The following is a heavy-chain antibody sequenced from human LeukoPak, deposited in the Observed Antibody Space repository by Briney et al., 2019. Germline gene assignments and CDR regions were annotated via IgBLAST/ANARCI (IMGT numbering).Heavy chain of an antibody. CDR2: LSFDGVKT. J-gene: IGHJ6*02. CDR1: GFTFSSYG. Sequence: GGSLTLSCTASGFTFSSYGMHWVRQAPRKGLEWVALLSFDGVKTDYAVSVKGPFTISRDSSQNTLYLQMNSLRAEDTAVYYCAKDRGSSSAAYGMDVWGQGTTVTVSS. D-gene: IGHD6-13*01. V-gene: IGHV3-30*18. CDR3: AKDRGSSSAAYGMDV.